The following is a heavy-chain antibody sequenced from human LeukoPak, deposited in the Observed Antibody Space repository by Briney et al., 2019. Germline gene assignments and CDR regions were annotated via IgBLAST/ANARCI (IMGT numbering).Heavy chain of an antibody. D-gene: IGHD3-3*01. CDR2: IKSKTDGGTT. CDR1: GFTFNNAW. J-gene: IGHJ4*02. V-gene: IGHV3-15*07. CDR3: TRENHDFWSGYYFDY. Sequence: GGSLRLSCAASGFTFNNAWMNWVRQAPGKGLEWVGRIKSKTDGGTTDYAAPVKGRFTISRDDSKNTLYLQMNSLKTEDTAVYYCTRENHDFWSGYYFDYWGQGTLVTVSS.